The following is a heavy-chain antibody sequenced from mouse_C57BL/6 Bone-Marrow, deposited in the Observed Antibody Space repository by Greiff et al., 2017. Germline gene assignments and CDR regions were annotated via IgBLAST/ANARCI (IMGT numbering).Heavy chain of an antibody. CDR1: GYTFTSYW. Sequence: QVQLQQPGAELVKPGASVKMSCKASGYTFTSYWITWVKQRPGQGLEWIGDIYPGSGSTNYTEKFKSKATLTVDTSSSTAYMQLSSLTSEDSAVYYSARPYYYGSSYVDYAMDYWGQGTSVTVSS. CDR3: ARPYYYGSSYVDYAMDY. V-gene: IGHV1-55*01. D-gene: IGHD1-1*01. J-gene: IGHJ4*01. CDR2: IYPGSGST.